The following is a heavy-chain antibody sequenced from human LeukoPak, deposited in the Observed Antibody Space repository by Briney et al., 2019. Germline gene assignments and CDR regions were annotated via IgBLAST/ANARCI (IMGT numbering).Heavy chain of an antibody. Sequence: ASVKVSCKASGGTFSSYAISWVRQAPGQGLEWMGGIIPILGTANYAQKFQGRVTITADESTSTAYMELSSLRSEDTAVYYCARDRGYCSGGSCQDAFDIWGQGTMVTVSS. D-gene: IGHD2-15*01. CDR3: ARDRGYCSGGSCQDAFDI. J-gene: IGHJ3*02. CDR1: GGTFSSYA. V-gene: IGHV1-69*13. CDR2: IIPILGTA.